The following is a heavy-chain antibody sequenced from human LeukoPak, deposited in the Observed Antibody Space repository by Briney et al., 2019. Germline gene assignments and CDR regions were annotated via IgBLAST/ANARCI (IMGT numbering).Heavy chain of an antibody. J-gene: IGHJ6*02. CDR3: ARGLIVVTRYYYYGMDV. Sequence: GGSLRLSCAASGFTFSSYAMSWVRQAPGKGLEWVSAISGSGGSTYYADSVKGRFTISRDNSKNTLYLQMNSLRAEDTAVYYCARGLIVVTRYYYYGMDVWGQGTTVTVSS. D-gene: IGHD3-22*01. CDR1: GFTFSSYA. V-gene: IGHV3-23*01. CDR2: ISGSGGST.